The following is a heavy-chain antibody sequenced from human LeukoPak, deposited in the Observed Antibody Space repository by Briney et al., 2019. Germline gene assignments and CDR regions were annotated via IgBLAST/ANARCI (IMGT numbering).Heavy chain of an antibody. CDR3: ARRAVLEWLLINAFDI. CDR1: GYTFTGYY. D-gene: IGHD3-3*01. CDR2: INPNSGGT. Sequence: ASVKVSCKASGYTFTGYYMHWVRQAPGQGLEWMGWINPNSGGTNYAQKFQGRVTMTRDTSISTAYMELSRLRSDDTAVYYCARRAVLEWLLINAFDIWGQGTMVTVSS. J-gene: IGHJ3*02. V-gene: IGHV1-2*02.